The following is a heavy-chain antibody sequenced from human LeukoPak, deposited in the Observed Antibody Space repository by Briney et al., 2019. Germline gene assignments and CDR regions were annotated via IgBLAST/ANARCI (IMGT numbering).Heavy chain of an antibody. CDR2: IYYSGST. CDR1: GGSISSSSYY. Sequence: SETLSLTCTVSGGSISSSSYYWGWIRQPPGKGLEWIGSIYYSGSTYYNPSLKSRVTISVDTSKNQFSLKLSSVTAADTAVYYCARDRYGGNYFDYWGQGTLVTVSS. D-gene: IGHD4-23*01. V-gene: IGHV4-39*07. J-gene: IGHJ4*02. CDR3: ARDRYGGNYFDY.